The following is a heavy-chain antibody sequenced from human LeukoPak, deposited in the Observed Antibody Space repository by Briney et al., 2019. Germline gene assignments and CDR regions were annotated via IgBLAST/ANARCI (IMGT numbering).Heavy chain of an antibody. CDR3: AKNLDYYDFDAFDI. CDR2: ISYDGSNK. Sequence: PERSLRLSCAASGFTFSSYGMHWVRQAPGKGLEWVAVISYDGSNKYYADSVKGRFTISRDNSKNTLYLQMNSLRAEDTAVYYCAKNLDYYDFDAFDIWGQGTMVTVSS. CDR1: GFTFSSYG. J-gene: IGHJ3*02. D-gene: IGHD3-22*01. V-gene: IGHV3-30*18.